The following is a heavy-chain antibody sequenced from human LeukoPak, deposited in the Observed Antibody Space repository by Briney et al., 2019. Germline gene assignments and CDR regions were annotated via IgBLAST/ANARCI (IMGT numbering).Heavy chain of an antibody. CDR2: ISYDGSNK. CDR3: AKEGSSSAYYFDY. J-gene: IGHJ4*02. V-gene: IGHV3-30*18. CDR1: GFTFSSYG. D-gene: IGHD6-6*01. Sequence: GRSLRLSCAASGFTFSSYGMHWVRQAPGKGLEWVAVISYDGSNKYYADSVKGRFTISRDNSKNTLYLQMNSLRAEDTAVYYCAKEGSSSAYYFDYWGQGTLVTVSS.